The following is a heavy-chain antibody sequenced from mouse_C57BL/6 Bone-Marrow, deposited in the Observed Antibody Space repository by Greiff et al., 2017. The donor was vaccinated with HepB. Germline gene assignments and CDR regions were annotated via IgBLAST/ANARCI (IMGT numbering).Heavy chain of an antibody. D-gene: IGHD1-1*01. V-gene: IGHV1-85*01. CDR3: AKLFITTVVDFDY. Sequence: VKLQQSGPELVKPGASVKLSCKASGYTFTSYDINWVKQRPGQGLEWIGWIYPRDGSTKYNEKFKGKATLTVDTSSSTAYMELHSLTSEDSAVYFCAKLFITTVVDFDYWGQGTTLTVSS. CDR2: IYPRDGST. J-gene: IGHJ2*01. CDR1: GYTFTSYD.